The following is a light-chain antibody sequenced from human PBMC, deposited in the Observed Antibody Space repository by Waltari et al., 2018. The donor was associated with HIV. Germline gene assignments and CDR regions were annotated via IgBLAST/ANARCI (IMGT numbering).Light chain of an antibody. CDR2: WAS. V-gene: IGKV4-1*01. CDR1: QSVLYSSNNKNY. J-gene: IGKJ4*01. CDR3: QQYYSTPLT. Sequence: DIVMTQSPDSLAVSLGPRATINCKSSQSVLYSSNNKNYLAWYQQKSGQPPKLLIYWASTRESGVPDRFSGSGSGTDFTLTISSLQAEDVAVYYCQQYYSTPLTFGGGTKVEIK.